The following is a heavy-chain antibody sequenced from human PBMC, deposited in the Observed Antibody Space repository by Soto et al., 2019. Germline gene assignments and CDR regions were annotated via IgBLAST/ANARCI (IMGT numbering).Heavy chain of an antibody. CDR2: IYHHGRT. CDR3: ARDRRNFYDNSEYFDF. CDR1: GNSISSRYC. D-gene: IGHD3-22*01. V-gene: IGHV4-38-2*02. Sequence: SETLSLTCGVSGNSISSRYCWAWIRQPPGKGLEWLGSIYHHGRTYYSPSLKSRVTVSLDTSKNQFYLNLRSVTAADTAVYYCARDRRNFYDNSEYFDFWGRGMQVTVSS. J-gene: IGHJ4*02.